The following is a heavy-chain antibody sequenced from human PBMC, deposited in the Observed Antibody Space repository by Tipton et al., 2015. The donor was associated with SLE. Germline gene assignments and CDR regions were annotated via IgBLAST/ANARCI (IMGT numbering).Heavy chain of an antibody. D-gene: IGHD3-10*01. CDR1: GGSVSSGPYY. J-gene: IGHJ3*02. CDR2: IFSRGST. V-gene: IGHV4-61*02. Sequence: TLSLTCTVSGGSVSSGPYYWSWIRQPAGKGLEWIGRIFSRGSTNSNPSPKSRVTISMDTSKSQFSLKLTSVTAADTAIYYCARERFGEFGSEALDIWGQGTMVTVSS. CDR3: ARERFGEFGSEALDI.